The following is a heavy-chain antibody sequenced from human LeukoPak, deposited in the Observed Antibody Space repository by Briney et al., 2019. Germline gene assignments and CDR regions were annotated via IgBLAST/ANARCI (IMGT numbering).Heavy chain of an antibody. Sequence: SETLSLTCTVSGGSISSYYWSWIRQPAGKGLEWIGRIYTSGSTNYNPSLKSRVTISVDTSKNQFSLKLSSVTAADTAVYYCARTEESGYSYRYFGYYYYMDVWGKGTTVTVSS. CDR2: IYTSGST. V-gene: IGHV4-4*07. J-gene: IGHJ6*03. CDR3: ARTEESGYSYRYFGYYYYMDV. D-gene: IGHD5-18*01. CDR1: GGSISSYY.